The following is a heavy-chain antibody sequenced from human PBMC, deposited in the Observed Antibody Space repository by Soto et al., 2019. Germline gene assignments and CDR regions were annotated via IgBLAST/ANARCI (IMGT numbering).Heavy chain of an antibody. D-gene: IGHD2-15*01. Sequence: ASVKVSCKAPGYTFTSYGISWVRQAPGQGLEWMGWISAYNGNTNYAQKLQGRVTMTTDTSTSTAYMELRSLRSDDTAVYYCASVVVGAYYYYYGMDVWGQGTTVTVSS. J-gene: IGHJ6*02. CDR2: ISAYNGNT. V-gene: IGHV1-18*04. CDR3: ASVVVGAYYYYYGMDV. CDR1: GYTFTSYG.